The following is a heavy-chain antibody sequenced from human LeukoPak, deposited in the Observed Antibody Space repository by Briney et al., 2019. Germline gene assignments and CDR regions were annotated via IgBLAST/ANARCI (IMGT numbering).Heavy chain of an antibody. CDR3: AKDRPNFHENSGHYYRRDGDS. V-gene: IGHV3-23*01. CDR2: MCGTAGCT. J-gene: IGHJ5*01. Sequence: GGSLTLSCQASGFTFYMYARSWVRQAPGKGLEWVASMCGTAGCTFYPDSVKGRFTISRDNSKNVLYLRMNSLTAEDTAIYYCAKDRPNFHENSGHYYRRDGDSWGQGTLVTVSS. CDR1: GFTFYMYA. D-gene: IGHD3-22*01.